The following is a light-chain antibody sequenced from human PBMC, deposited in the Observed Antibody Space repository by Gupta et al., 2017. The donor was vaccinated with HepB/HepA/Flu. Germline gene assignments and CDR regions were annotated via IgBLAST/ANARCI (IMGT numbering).Light chain of an antibody. V-gene: IGKV1-39*01. CDR1: DSISSF. J-gene: IGKJ1*01. Sequence: IQMTQSPSSLSASVGDRVTITCRASDSISSFLNWHQQRPGKAPELLISGASSLQSGVPSRFSGSGSGTDFTLTISNLQPEDFATYYCQQSYSAPVTFGQGTKVEIK. CDR2: GAS. CDR3: QQSYSAPVT.